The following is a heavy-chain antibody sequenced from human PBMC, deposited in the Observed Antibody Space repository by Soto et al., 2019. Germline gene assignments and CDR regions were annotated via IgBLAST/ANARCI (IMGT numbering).Heavy chain of an antibody. Sequence: QVQLQESGPGLVRPSETLSLTCTVSGGSIGDDYWTWIRQPAGKGLEYIGRIHISGSANYNPSLRSRVTVSIDTSKNQFSLKLHSVTAADTAVYYCERGADGNDHYFDHWGQGTLVTVSS. CDR2: IHISGSA. V-gene: IGHV4-4*07. CDR1: GGSIGDDY. D-gene: IGHD5-12*01. J-gene: IGHJ4*02. CDR3: ERGADGNDHYFDH.